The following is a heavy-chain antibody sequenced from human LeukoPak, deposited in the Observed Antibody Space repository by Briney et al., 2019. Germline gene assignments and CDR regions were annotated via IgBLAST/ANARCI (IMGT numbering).Heavy chain of an antibody. D-gene: IGHD4-17*01. CDR1: GYTFTSYG. J-gene: IGHJ4*02. CDR2: ISGKNGDT. V-gene: IGHV1-18*01. Sequence: ASVKVSCKASGYTFTSYGISWVRQAPGQGLEWMGWISGKNGDTKSTQKLQGRVTMTTDTSTSTAYMELKSLTSDDTAVYYCARAGATVTRHFDYWGQGTLVTVSS. CDR3: ARAGATVTRHFDY.